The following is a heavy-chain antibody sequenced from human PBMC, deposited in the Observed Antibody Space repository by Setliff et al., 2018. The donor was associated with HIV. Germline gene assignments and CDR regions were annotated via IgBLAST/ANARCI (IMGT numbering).Heavy chain of an antibody. V-gene: IGHV3-30*03. CDR2: ISYDGSNK. D-gene: IGHD3-10*01. J-gene: IGHJ6*02. CDR3: ARSVIGYYYYGMDV. Sequence: PGGSLRLSCAASGFTFSDYGMHWVRQAPGKGLEWVAFISYDGSNKYYADSVKGRFTISRDNSKNTLYLQMNSLRAEDTAVYYCARSVIGYYYYGMDVWGQGTTVTVSS. CDR1: GFTFSDYG.